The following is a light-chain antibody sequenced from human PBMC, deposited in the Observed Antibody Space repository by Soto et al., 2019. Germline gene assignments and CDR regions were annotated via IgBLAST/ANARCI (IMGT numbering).Light chain of an antibody. Sequence: EIVMTQSPATLSVSPGERATLSCRASQSVSSYLAWYQQKPGQAPRLLIYGASTRATDIPARFSGSGSGTEFTLTISSLQSEDFALYYCQQYNNWPLTFGGRTKVDIK. CDR1: QSVSSY. J-gene: IGKJ4*01. CDR2: GAS. V-gene: IGKV3-15*01. CDR3: QQYNNWPLT.